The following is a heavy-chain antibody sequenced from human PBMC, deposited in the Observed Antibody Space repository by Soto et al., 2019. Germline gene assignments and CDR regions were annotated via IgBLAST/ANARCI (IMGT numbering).Heavy chain of an antibody. J-gene: IGHJ5*02. Sequence: GASVKVSCKASGYTFTSYGISWVRQAPGQGLEWMGWISAYNGNTNYARKLQGRVTMTTDTSTSTAYMELRSLRSDDTAVYYCARDTKPTYDFWSGYTRGRWFDPRGQGTLVTVSS. CDR2: ISAYNGNT. CDR1: GYTFTSYG. CDR3: ARDTKPTYDFWSGYTRGRWFDP. V-gene: IGHV1-18*01. D-gene: IGHD3-3*01.